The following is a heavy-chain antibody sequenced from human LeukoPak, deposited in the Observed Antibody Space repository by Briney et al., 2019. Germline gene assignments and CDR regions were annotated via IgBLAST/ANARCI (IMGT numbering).Heavy chain of an antibody. Sequence: SVKVSCKASGGTFSSYAISWVRQAPGQGLEWMGRIIPILGIANYAQKFQGRVAITADKSTSTAYMELSSLRSEDTAVYYCARDPPPDIVVVPAAGGDWFDPWGQGTLVTVSS. CDR2: IIPILGIA. J-gene: IGHJ5*02. V-gene: IGHV1-69*04. D-gene: IGHD2-2*01. CDR3: ARDPPPDIVVVPAAGGDWFDP. CDR1: GGTFSSYA.